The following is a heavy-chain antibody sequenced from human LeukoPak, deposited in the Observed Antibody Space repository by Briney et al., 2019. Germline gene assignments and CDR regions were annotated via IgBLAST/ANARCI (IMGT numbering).Heavy chain of an antibody. CDR1: GGTFSSYA. Sequence: ASVKVSCKASGGTFSSYAISWVRQAPGQGLEWMGGIIPIFGTANYAQKFQGRVTITADESKSTDYMELSSLRSEDTAVYYCARGDDTMIVGDIGSYYYYYMDVWGKGTTVTVSS. CDR2: IIPIFGTA. CDR3: ARGDDTMIVGDIGSYYYYYMDV. J-gene: IGHJ6*03. D-gene: IGHD3-22*01. V-gene: IGHV1-69*13.